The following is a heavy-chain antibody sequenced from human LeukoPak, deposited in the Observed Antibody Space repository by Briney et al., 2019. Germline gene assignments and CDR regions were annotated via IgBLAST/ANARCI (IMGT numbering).Heavy chain of an antibody. CDR1: GGSISSSSYY. CDR3: ARGKGHSSSWYAGGYYYYMDV. D-gene: IGHD6-13*01. V-gene: IGHV4-39*07. J-gene: IGHJ6*03. CDR2: IYYSGST. Sequence: PSETLSLTCTVSGGSISSSSYYWGWIRQPPGKGLEWIGSIYYSGSTYYNPSLKSRVTMSVDTSKNQFSLKLSSVTAADTAVYYCARGKGHSSSWYAGGYYYYMDVWGKGTTVTIS.